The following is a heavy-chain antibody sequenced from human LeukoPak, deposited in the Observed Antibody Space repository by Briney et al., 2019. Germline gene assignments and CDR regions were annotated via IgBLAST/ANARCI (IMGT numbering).Heavy chain of an antibody. D-gene: IGHD6-19*01. J-gene: IGHJ4*02. Sequence: SETLSLTCTVSGGSISSYYWSWIRQPPGKGLEWIGYIYYSGSTNYNPSLKSRVTISADTSKNQFSLKLSSVTAADTAVYYCASGTGSGWYPLGYWGQGTLVTVSS. V-gene: IGHV4-59*01. CDR3: ASGTGSGWYPLGY. CDR1: GGSISSYY. CDR2: IYYSGST.